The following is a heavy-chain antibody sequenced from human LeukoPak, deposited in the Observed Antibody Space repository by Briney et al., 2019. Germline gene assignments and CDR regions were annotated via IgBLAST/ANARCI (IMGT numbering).Heavy chain of an antibody. CDR2: INHSGST. CDR1: GGSISSGGYY. CDR3: ARGGRGSATTKPIDY. J-gene: IGHJ4*02. Sequence: PSETLSLTCAVSGGSISSGGYYWSWIRQPPGKGLEWIGEINHSGSTNYNPSLKSRVTISVDTSKNQFSLKLSFVTAADTAVYYCARGGRGSATTKPIDYWGQGTLVTVSS. D-gene: IGHD1-26*01. V-gene: IGHV4-34*01.